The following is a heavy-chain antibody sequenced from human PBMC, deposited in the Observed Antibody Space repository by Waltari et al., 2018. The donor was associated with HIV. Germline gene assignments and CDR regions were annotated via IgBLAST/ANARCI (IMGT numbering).Heavy chain of an antibody. D-gene: IGHD5-12*01. Sequence: QVQLQESGPRLVKPSETLSLTCSVSGGSITSFYWNWIRQTPERGLEWIGYVYFTGTTKYNPSLKSRVSISLDTSKNQFSLKLSSVTAADTAVYYCARDLPHSSGVKGLQYFQHWGQGTPVAVSS. CDR2: VYFTGTT. V-gene: IGHV4-59*01. CDR3: ARDLPHSSGVKGLQYFQH. J-gene: IGHJ1*01. CDR1: GGSITSFY.